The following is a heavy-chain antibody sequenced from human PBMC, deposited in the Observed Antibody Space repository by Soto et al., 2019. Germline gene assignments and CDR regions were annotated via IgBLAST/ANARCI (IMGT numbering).Heavy chain of an antibody. CDR2: IIPILGIA. CDR3: ARSYYDILTGSTSYGMDV. D-gene: IGHD3-9*01. Sequence: QVQLVQSGAEVKKPGSSVKVSCKASGGTFSSYTISWVRQAPGQGLEWMGRIIPILGIANYAQKFQGRVTITADKSTSTAYMELSSLRSEATAVYYCARSYYDILTGSTSYGMDVWGQGTTVTVSS. CDR1: GGTFSSYT. J-gene: IGHJ6*02. V-gene: IGHV1-69*02.